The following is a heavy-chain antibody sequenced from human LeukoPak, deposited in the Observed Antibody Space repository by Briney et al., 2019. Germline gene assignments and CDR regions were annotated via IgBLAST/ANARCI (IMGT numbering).Heavy chain of an antibody. V-gene: IGHV1-2*02. Sequence: GASVKVSCKASGYTFTGYYMHWVRQAPGQGLEWMGWINPNSGGTSYAQKFQGRVTMTRDTSISTAYMELSRLRSDDTAVYYCAREGPYGSGGYFPKRSYYYYMDVWGKGTTVTVSS. CDR1: GYTFTGYY. D-gene: IGHD3-10*01. CDR3: AREGPYGSGGYFPKRSYYYYMDV. J-gene: IGHJ6*03. CDR2: INPNSGGT.